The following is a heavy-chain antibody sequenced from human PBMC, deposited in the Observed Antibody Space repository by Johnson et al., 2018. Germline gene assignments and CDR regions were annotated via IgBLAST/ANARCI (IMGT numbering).Heavy chain of an antibody. J-gene: IGHJ6*02. Sequence: QVQLVQSGPEVKTPGSSVKISCKASRDTFVDYAITWVRQAPGQGLEWMGGIIPLLVTTNYAQKFQGRITITAEESTSTGYMELSSVRSEDSAVYYCARGYGDYEFGYYGMDVWGQGTTVTVSS. CDR1: RDTFVDYA. CDR2: IIPLLVTT. CDR3: ARGYGDYEFGYYGMDV. V-gene: IGHV1-69*01. D-gene: IGHD4-17*01.